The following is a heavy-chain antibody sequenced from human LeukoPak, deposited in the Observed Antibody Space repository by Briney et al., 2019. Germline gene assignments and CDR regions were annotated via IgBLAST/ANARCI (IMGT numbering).Heavy chain of an antibody. CDR3: AVDWYDSSGYGTFDY. D-gene: IGHD3-22*01. J-gene: IGHJ4*02. CDR1: GFSFSSYA. Sequence: GGSLRLSCSASGFSFSSYAMHWVRQAPGKGLEYVSAISSNGGSTYYADSVKGRFTISRDNSKNTLYLQMHSLRAGDTAVYYCAVDWYDSSGYGTFDYWGQGTLVTVSS. V-gene: IGHV3-64*04. CDR2: ISSNGGST.